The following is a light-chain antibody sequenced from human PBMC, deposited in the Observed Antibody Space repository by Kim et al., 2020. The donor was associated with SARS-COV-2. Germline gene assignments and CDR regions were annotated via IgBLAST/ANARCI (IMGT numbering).Light chain of an antibody. Sequence: SVGDRVTITCRASQGISNYLAWYQQKPGKVPKLLIYAASTLQSGVPSRFSGSGSGTGFTLTISSLQPEDVATYYCQKYNSAPPWTFGQGTKVDIK. V-gene: IGKV1-27*01. CDR2: AAS. CDR1: QGISNY. CDR3: QKYNSAPPWT. J-gene: IGKJ1*01.